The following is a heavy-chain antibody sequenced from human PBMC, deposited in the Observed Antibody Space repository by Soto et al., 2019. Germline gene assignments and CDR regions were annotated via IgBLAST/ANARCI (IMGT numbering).Heavy chain of an antibody. CDR2: IYYSGST. J-gene: IGHJ6*02. CDR3: ERDAYCGGDCYSGGDGSYYYYGIDV. V-gene: IGHV4-59*01. Sequence: NPSETLSLTCTVSGGSISSYYWSWIRQPPGKGLEWIGYIYYSGSTNYNPSLKSRVTISVDTSKNQFSLKLSSVTAADTAVYYCERDAYCGGDCYSGGDGSYYYYGIDVWGQGTTVTVSS. CDR1: GGSISSYY. D-gene: IGHD2-21*02.